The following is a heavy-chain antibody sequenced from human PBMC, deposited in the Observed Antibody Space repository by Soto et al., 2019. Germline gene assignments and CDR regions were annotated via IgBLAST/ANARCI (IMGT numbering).Heavy chain of an antibody. D-gene: IGHD6-13*01. CDR1: GGSISSYY. J-gene: IGHJ5*02. CDR2: IYYSGST. CDR3: SRVDSAANSNNWFDP. V-gene: IGHV4-59*01. Sequence: SETLSLTCTVSGGSISSYYWSWIRQPPGKGLEWIGYIYYSGSTNYNPSLKSRVTISVDTSKNQFSLKLSSVTAADTAVYYCSRVDSAANSNNWFDPWGQGTLVTVSS.